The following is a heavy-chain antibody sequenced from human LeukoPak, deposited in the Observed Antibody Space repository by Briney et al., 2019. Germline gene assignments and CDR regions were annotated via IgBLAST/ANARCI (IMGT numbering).Heavy chain of an antibody. J-gene: IGHJ1*01. V-gene: IGHV1-24*01. CDR3: ARTQYCSSTSCYVEAAAGTLFPFAEYFQH. CDR1: GYTLTELS. CDR2: FDPEDGET. Sequence: ASVKVSCKVSGYTLTELSVHWVRQAPGKGLEWMGGFDPEDGETIYAQKFQGRVTMTEDTSTDTAYMELSSLRSEDTAVYYCARTQYCSSTSCYVEAAAGTLFPFAEYFQHWGQGTLVTVSS. D-gene: IGHD2-2*01.